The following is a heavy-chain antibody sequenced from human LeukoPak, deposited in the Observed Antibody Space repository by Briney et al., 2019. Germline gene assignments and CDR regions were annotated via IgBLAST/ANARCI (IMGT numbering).Heavy chain of an antibody. CDR3: ARGWGYTGHFDY. CDR2: INPNSGGT. J-gene: IGHJ4*02. D-gene: IGHD2-2*02. Sequence: ASVKVSRKASGYTFTGYYMHWVRQAPGQGLEWMGWINPNSGGTNYAQKFQGRVTMTRDTSISTAYMELSRLRSDDTAVYYCARGWGYTGHFDYWGQGTLVTVSS. CDR1: GYTFTGYY. V-gene: IGHV1-2*02.